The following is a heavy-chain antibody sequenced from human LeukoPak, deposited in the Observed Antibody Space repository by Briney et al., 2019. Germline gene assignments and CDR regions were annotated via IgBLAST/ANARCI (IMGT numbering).Heavy chain of an antibody. J-gene: IGHJ4*02. Sequence: GGSLRLSCAASGFTFSSYWMHWVRQAPGKGLEWVAHIKEDATESRSVDSVKGRFTISRDNTKNSLFLQLNSLRAEDTAVYYCVRDRGWYHFDLWGQGTLVTVSS. CDR2: IKEDATES. CDR1: GFTFSSYW. V-gene: IGHV3-7*01. D-gene: IGHD3-10*01. CDR3: VRDRGWYHFDL.